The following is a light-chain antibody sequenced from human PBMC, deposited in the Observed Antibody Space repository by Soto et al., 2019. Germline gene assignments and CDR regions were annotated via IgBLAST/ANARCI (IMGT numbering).Light chain of an antibody. V-gene: IGKV1-5*03. CDR1: QSVSIW. J-gene: IGKJ1*01. Sequence: DIQMTQSPSTLSASVGDRVTITCRASQSVSIWLAWYQQKPGKAPNLLIYKASSLQSGVPSRFSGSGSGTEFTLTISSLQPEDFATYYCQQHHEYAACTFGQGTKVEIK. CDR3: QQHHEYAACT. CDR2: KAS.